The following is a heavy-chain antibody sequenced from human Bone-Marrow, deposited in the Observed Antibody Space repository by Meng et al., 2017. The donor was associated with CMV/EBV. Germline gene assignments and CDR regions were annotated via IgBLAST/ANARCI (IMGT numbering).Heavy chain of an antibody. Sequence: GESLKISCAASGFTFSSYNMNWVRQAPGKGLEWVSYISSSSSAIYYADSVKGRFTISRDNAKNSLYLQMNSLRAEDTAVYYCARDNNYDFWSAWDYYGMDVWGQGTTVTVSS. V-gene: IGHV3-48*04. CDR1: GFTFSSYN. CDR2: ISSSSSAI. J-gene: IGHJ6*02. CDR3: ARDNNYDFWSAWDYYGMDV. D-gene: IGHD3-3*01.